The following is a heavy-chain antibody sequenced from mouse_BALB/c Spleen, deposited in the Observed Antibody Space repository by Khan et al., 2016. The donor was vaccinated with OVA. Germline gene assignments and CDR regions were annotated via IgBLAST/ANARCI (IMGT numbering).Heavy chain of an antibody. J-gene: IGHJ3*01. CDR2: ISTYFGDA. CDR3: ARGGGGDRFLY. V-gene: IGHV1S137*01. Sequence: QVQLQQSGAELVRPGVSVKISCKGSGYTFTDFTMHWVKQSHAVSLAWIGVISTYFGDADYNQKFKGKATMTVDKSSNTAYLDLARLTSEDSAIYYCARGGGGDRFLYWGQGTLVTVSA. CDR1: GYTFTDFT.